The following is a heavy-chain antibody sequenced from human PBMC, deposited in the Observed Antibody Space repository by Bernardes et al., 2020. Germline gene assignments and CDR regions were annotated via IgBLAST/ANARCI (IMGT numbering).Heavy chain of an antibody. CDR2: IKSKTDGGTT. Sequence: VGSLILSCAASGFTFRNAWMNWVRQAPGPGLEWVGRIKSKTDGGTTDYAAPVKGRFTISRDDSKNTLYLQMNSLKTEDTAVYYCTTGLTGIDWYFDLGGRGTLVTVSS. J-gene: IGHJ2*01. V-gene: IGHV3-15*07. CDR3: TTGLTGIDWYFDL. D-gene: IGHD1-20*01. CDR1: GFTFRNAW.